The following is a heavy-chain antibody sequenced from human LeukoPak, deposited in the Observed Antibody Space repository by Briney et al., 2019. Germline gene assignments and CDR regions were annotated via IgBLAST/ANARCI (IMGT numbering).Heavy chain of an antibody. J-gene: IGHJ4*02. V-gene: IGHV3-23*01. Sequence: HPGGSLRLSCEASGFTFSSYGMSWVRQAPGKGLEWVSGISGSGGSTHYADSVKGRFTISRDNSKNTLYLQMNSLRAEDTAVYYCAKEAPGSGSLDYWGQGTLVTVSS. CDR2: ISGSGGST. CDR1: GFTFSSYG. CDR3: AKEAPGSGSLDY. D-gene: IGHD1-26*01.